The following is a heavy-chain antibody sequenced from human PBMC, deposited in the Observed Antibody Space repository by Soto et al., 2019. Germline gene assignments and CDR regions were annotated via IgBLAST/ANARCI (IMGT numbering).Heavy chain of an antibody. CDR3: ASGPRVAAAGTDY. CDR2: ISSSSSYI. Sequence: VQLVESGGGLVKPGGSLRLSCAASGFTFSSYSMNWVRQAPGKGLEWVSSISSSSSYIYYADSVKGRFTISRDNAKNSQYLQMNSLRAEDTAVYYCASGPRVAAAGTDYWGQGTLVTVSS. CDR1: GFTFSSYS. D-gene: IGHD6-13*01. J-gene: IGHJ4*02. V-gene: IGHV3-21*01.